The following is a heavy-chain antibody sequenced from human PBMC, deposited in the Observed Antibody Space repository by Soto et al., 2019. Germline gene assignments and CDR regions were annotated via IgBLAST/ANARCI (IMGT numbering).Heavy chain of an antibody. CDR1: SVSNAW. V-gene: IGHV3-15*07. CDR2: IKSKTDGGTT. Sequence: SVSNAWMNWVRQAPGKGLEWVGRIKSKTDGGTTDYAAPVKGRFTISRDDSKNTLYLQMNSLKTEDTAVYYCTTDTQIVGATTSVYWGQGTLVTVSS. J-gene: IGHJ4*02. D-gene: IGHD1-26*01. CDR3: TTDTQIVGATTSVY.